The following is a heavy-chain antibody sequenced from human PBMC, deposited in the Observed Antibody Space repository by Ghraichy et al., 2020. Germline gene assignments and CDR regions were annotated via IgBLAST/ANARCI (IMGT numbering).Heavy chain of an antibody. J-gene: IGHJ4*02. CDR1: GFTFSSYG. V-gene: IGHV3-30*18. CDR2: ISYDGSNK. CDR3: AKLPSTVVTPVDY. Sequence: GGSLRLSCAASGFTFSSYGMHWVRQAPGKGLEWVAVISYDGSNKYYADSVKGRFTISRDNSKNTLYLQMNSLRAEDTAVYYCAKLPSTVVTPVDYWGQGTLVTVSS. D-gene: IGHD4-23*01.